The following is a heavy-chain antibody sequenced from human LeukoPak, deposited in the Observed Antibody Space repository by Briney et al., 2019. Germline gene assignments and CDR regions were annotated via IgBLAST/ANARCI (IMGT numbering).Heavy chain of an antibody. Sequence: GGSLRLSCAASGFAFSTYTINWVRQAPGKGLEWVSSISSRSTYIYYADSLKGRFTISRDNAKKSLYLHMNSLRAEDTAVYYCAGWGLYNFGGQGTLLTVSS. CDR2: ISSRSTYI. CDR1: GFAFSTYT. J-gene: IGHJ1*01. V-gene: IGHV3-21*01. D-gene: IGHD2-21*02. CDR3: AGWGLYNF.